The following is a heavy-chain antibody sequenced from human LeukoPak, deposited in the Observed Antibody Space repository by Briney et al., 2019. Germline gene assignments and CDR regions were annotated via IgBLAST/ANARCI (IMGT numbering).Heavy chain of an antibody. CDR3: ARGGESYYDILTGYPLTYYFDY. CDR2: IYSGGST. D-gene: IGHD3-9*01. CDR1: GFTVSSNY. V-gene: IGHV3-66*01. Sequence: PGRSLRLSCAASGFTVSSNYMSWVRQAPGKGLEWVSVIYSGGSTYYADSVKGRFTISRDNSKNTLYLQMNSLRAEDTAVYYCARGGESYYDILTGYPLTYYFDYWGQGTLVTVSS. J-gene: IGHJ4*02.